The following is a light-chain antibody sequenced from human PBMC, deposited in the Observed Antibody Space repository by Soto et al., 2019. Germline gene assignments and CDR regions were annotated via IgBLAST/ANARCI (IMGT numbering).Light chain of an antibody. V-gene: IGKV2-28*01. J-gene: IGKJ1*01. CDR2: TAS. CDR3: QQYNAYPWT. Sequence: DIVMTQSPLSLPVTPVEPASLSCRSSQSLLHANGYNYLDWYLQKPGKAPKLLINTASSLRSGVPSNFSGSGSGTEFTLTISSLQPEDFATYYCQQYNAYPWTFGQGTKVDIK. CDR1: QSLLHANGYNY.